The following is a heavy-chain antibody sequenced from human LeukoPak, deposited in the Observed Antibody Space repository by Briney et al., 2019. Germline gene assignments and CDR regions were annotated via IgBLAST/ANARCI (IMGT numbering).Heavy chain of an antibody. CDR2: IYYSGST. J-gene: IGHJ4*02. D-gene: IGHD2-15*01. CDR1: GGSISSGGYY. CDR3: ARANCGGGSCFSDY. V-gene: IGHV4-31*03. Sequence: TLSLTCTVSGGSISSGGYYWSWIRQHPGKGLEWIIYIYYSGSTYYNPSLKSRVTISVDTSKNQFSLKLSSVTAADTAVYYCARANCGGGSCFSDYWGQGTLVTVSS.